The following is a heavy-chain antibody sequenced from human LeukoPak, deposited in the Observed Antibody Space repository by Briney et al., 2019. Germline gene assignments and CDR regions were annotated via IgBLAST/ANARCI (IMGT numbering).Heavy chain of an antibody. V-gene: IGHV3-15*06. D-gene: IGHD3-10*01. J-gene: IGHJ4*02. CDR3: TTDLGTYYHGSQRLIPIDY. CDR1: GFTFTNAW. Sequence: PGGSLRLSCVDSGFTFTNAWMSWVRQAPGKGGEWMGRIKSKTDGETTNYAEPVRGRFTISRDDSKSAVYLQMNSLKIEDTAVYYCTTDLGTYYHGSQRLIPIDYWGQGTLVTVSS. CDR2: IKSKTDGETT.